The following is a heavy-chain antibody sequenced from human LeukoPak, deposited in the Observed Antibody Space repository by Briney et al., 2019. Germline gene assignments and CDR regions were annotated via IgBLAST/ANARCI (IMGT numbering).Heavy chain of an antibody. D-gene: IGHD3-22*01. Sequence: VASVKVSCKASGYTLTNYGINWVRQAPGQGLEWMGWISAYNGHTNYAQNLQGRVTMTTDTSTSTAYMELRSLRSDDTAVYFCARDSSGFPRDASDYWGQGTLVTVSS. J-gene: IGHJ4*02. CDR3: ARDSSGFPRDASDY. CDR1: GYTLTNYG. V-gene: IGHV1-18*01. CDR2: ISAYNGHT.